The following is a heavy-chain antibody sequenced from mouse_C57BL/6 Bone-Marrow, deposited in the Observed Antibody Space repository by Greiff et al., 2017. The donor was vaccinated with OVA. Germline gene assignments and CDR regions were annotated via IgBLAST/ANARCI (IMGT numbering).Heavy chain of an antibody. J-gene: IGHJ2*01. CDR2: LDPENGNT. Sequence: VQLKESGAELVRPGASVKLSCTASGFNIKDDYMNWVKQRPEQGLEWIGWLDPENGNTEYASKFQGKATITADTSSNTAYLQLSSLTSEDTAVYYCTTRITSVVATDVWGPGTTLTVSS. CDR1: GFNIKDDY. CDR3: TTRITSVVATDV. D-gene: IGHD1-1*01. V-gene: IGHV14-4*01.